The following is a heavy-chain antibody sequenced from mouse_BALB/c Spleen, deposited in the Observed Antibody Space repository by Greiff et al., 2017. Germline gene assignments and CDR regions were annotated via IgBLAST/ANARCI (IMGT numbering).Heavy chain of an antibody. CDR3: ARGDLLWPYYAMDY. CDR1: GYSFTGYY. D-gene: IGHD2-1*01. J-gene: IGHJ4*01. CDR2: ISCYNGAT. V-gene: IGHV1S34*01. Sequence: LVKTGASVKISCKASGYSFTGYYMHWVKQSHGKSLEWIGYISCYNGATSYNQKFKGKATFTVDTSSSTAYMQFNSLTSEDSAVYYCARGDLLWPYYAMDYWGQGTSVTVSS.